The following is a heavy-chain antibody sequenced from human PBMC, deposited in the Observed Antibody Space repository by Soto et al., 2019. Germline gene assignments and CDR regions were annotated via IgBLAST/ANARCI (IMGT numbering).Heavy chain of an antibody. D-gene: IGHD1-26*01. CDR3: AHSRNVFSDTVGEFDY. J-gene: IGHJ4*02. CDR2: TFWTHDR. Sequence: QITLKESGPTLVKPTQTLTLTCTFSGFSLKSSGVGVGGIRQPPGKAPEWLALTFWTHDRRYSPSLQNRLTITKDTSKNQVVLTMTNMDPVDTATYYGAHSRNVFSDTVGEFDYWGQGTLVTVSS. CDR1: GFSLKSSGVG. V-gene: IGHV2-5*01.